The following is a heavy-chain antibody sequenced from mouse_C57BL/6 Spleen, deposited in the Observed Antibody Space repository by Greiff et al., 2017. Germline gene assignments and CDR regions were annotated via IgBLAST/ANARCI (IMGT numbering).Heavy chain of an antibody. Sequence: QVQLQQSGPELVKPGASVKLSCKASGYTFTSYDINWVKQRPGQGLEWIGWIYPRDGSTKYNEKFKGTATLTVDTSSSTAYMELHSLTSEDSSVYFCARGIITTVVASFDYWGQGTTLTVSS. CDR3: ARGIITTVVASFDY. J-gene: IGHJ2*01. V-gene: IGHV1-85*01. CDR2: IYPRDGST. D-gene: IGHD1-1*01. CDR1: GYTFTSYD.